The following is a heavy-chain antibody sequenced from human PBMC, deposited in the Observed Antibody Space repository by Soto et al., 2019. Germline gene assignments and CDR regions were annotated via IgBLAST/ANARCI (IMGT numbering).Heavy chain of an antibody. D-gene: IGHD3-16*01. CDR2: IRFDGSNI. Sequence: QVLLVESGGGVVQPGRSLRLSCAASASIFRGYGMHWVRQAPGKGLEWVAIIRFDGSNINYADFVMGRFTISRDNSKNTLYLEMNSLRVEDTAVYYCAREGVVSSAFWGYLDYWGQVTLVTVSS. J-gene: IGHJ4*02. CDR3: AREGVVSSAFWGYLDY. CDR1: ASIFRGYG. V-gene: IGHV3-33*01.